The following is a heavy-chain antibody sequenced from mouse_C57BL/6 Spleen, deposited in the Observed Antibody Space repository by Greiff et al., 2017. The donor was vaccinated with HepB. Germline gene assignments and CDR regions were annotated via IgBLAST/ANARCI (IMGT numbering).Heavy chain of an antibody. CDR3: ARWGGYGDYYAMDY. CDR1: GYSFTGYY. Sequence: VQLKQSGPELVKPGASVKISCKASGYSFTGYYMNWVKQSPEKSLEWIGEINPSTGGTTYNQKFKAKATLTVDKSSSTAYMQLKSLTSEDAAVYYCARWGGYGDYYAMDYWGQGTSVTVSS. V-gene: IGHV1-42*01. J-gene: IGHJ4*01. D-gene: IGHD2-2*01. CDR2: INPSTGGT.